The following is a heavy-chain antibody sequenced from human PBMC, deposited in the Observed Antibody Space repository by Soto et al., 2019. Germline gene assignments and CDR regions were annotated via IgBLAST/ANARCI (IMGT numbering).Heavy chain of an antibody. J-gene: IGHJ5*02. CDR1: GGTFSSYA. D-gene: IGHD3-10*01. Sequence: QVPLVQSGAEVKKPGSSVTVSCTASGGTFSSYAIHWVRQAPGQGLEWVGGIIPMYGPAKYAQRFQGRVTITADESTTPVYMELTSLASQDTAVDYCARVTSMVRGVIDNWFDPWGHGTLVTVSS. CDR3: ARVTSMVRGVIDNWFDP. V-gene: IGHV1-69*01. CDR2: IIPMYGPA.